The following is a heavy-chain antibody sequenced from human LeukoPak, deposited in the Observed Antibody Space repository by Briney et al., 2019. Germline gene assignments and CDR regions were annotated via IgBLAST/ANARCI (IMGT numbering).Heavy chain of an antibody. V-gene: IGHV4-31*03. CDR3: ARGGVNTAMVAQNWFDP. CDR1: GGSISSGGYY. CDR2: IYYSGST. J-gene: IGHJ5*02. D-gene: IGHD5-18*01. Sequence: SQTLSLTCTDSGGSISSGGYYWSWIRQHPGKGLEWIGYIYYSGSTYYNPSLKSRVTISVDTSKNQFSLKLSSVTAADTAVYYCARGGVNTAMVAQNWFDPWGQGTRFTVSS.